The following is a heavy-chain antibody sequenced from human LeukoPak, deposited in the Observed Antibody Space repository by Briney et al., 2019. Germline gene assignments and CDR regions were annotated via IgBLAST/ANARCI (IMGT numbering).Heavy chain of an antibody. Sequence: PSETLSLTCTVSGGSISSGGYYWSWIRQPPGKGLEWIGYIYHSGSTYYNPSLKNRVTISVDRSKNQFSLKLSSVTAADTAVYYCARGPGTHVDYWGQGTLVTVSS. V-gene: IGHV4-30-2*01. CDR1: GGSISSGGYY. D-gene: IGHD1-14*01. J-gene: IGHJ4*02. CDR2: IYHSGST. CDR3: ARGPGTHVDY.